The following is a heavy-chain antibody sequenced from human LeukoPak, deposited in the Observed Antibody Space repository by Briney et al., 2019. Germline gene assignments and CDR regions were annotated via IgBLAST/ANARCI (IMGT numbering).Heavy chain of an antibody. CDR2: INPNSGGT. D-gene: IGHD3-22*01. CDR1: GYTFTGYY. CDR3: ARSATMIVEDFDY. V-gene: IGHV1-2*02. J-gene: IGHJ4*02. Sequence: ASVKVSCTASGYTFTGYYMHWVRQAPGQGLEWMGWINPNSGGTNYAQKLQGRVTMTTDTSTSTAYMELRSLRSDDTAVYYCARSATMIVEDFDYWGQGTLVTVSS.